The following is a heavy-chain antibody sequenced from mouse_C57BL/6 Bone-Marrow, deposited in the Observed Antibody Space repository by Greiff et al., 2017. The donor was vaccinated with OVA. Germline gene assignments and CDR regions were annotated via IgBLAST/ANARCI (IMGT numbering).Heavy chain of an antibody. D-gene: IGHD2-3*01. Sequence: VQLQQSGAELVRPGASVKLSCTASGFNIKDDYMHWVKQRPEHGLEWIGWIDPENGDTEYASKFQGKATITADTTSNTAYLQLSSLTSEDTAVYYCTTLWLLRGAWFAYWDQGTLVTVSA. CDR2: IDPENGDT. CDR1: GFNIKDDY. V-gene: IGHV14-4*01. J-gene: IGHJ3*01. CDR3: TTLWLLRGAWFAY.